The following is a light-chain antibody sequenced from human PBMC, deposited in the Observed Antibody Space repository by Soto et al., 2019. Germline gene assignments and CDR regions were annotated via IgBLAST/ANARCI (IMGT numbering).Light chain of an antibody. J-gene: IGKJ1*01. CDR2: ATS. CDR1: ETVSKS. Sequence: DIQMTQSPSTLPASVGDRVTITCRASETVSKSLNWYQQRPGKAPELLVYATSHLQSGVPSRFIGSGSGTDFTLAISSLQPEDFATYYCQQSYSMPPTFGQGTRVES. V-gene: IGKV1-39*01. CDR3: QQSYSMPPT.